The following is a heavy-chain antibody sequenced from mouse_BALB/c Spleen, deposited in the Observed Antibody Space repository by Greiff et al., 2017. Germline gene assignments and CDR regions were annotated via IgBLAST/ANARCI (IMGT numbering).Heavy chain of an antibody. J-gene: IGHJ2*01. D-gene: IGHD2-1*01. CDR1: GFTFSSFG. V-gene: IGHV5-17*02. CDR3: ASTGGNYAYYFDY. Sequence: EVKVEESGGGLVQPGGSRKLSCAASGFTFSSFGMHWVRQAPEKGLEWVAYISSGSSTIYYADTVKGRFTISRDNPKNTLFLQMTSLRSEDTAMYYCASTGGNYAYYFDYWGQGTTLTVSS. CDR2: ISSGSSTI.